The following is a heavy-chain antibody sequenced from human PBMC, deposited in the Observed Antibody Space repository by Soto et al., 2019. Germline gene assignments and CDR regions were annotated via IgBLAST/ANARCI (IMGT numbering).Heavy chain of an antibody. Sequence: QAQLVQSGAEVKKPGDSVKVSCKASGYIFTSYGISWVRQAPGQGLEWMGWISPYNGKTKDAQKFQGRVTMTTDTSTSTAYIELRRLRSDDRAVYYCATHGSGSFWGQGTLVTVSS. CDR2: ISPYNGKT. V-gene: IGHV1-18*01. J-gene: IGHJ4*02. CDR3: ATHGSGSF. CDR1: GYIFTSYG. D-gene: IGHD3-10*01.